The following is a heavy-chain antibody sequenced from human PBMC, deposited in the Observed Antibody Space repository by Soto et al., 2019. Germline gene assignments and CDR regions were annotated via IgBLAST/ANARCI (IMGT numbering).Heavy chain of an antibody. J-gene: IGHJ6*02. V-gene: IGHV1-24*01. CDR2: FDPEDGET. D-gene: IGHD3-3*01. Sequence: ASVKVSCKVSGYTLTELSMHWVRQAPGKGLEWMGGFDPEDGETIYAQKFQGRVTMTEDTSTDTAYMELSSLRSEDTAVYYCATSPPTIFGVVTSEDYYGMDVWGQGTTVTVSS. CDR3: ATSPPTIFGVVTSEDYYGMDV. CDR1: GYTLTELS.